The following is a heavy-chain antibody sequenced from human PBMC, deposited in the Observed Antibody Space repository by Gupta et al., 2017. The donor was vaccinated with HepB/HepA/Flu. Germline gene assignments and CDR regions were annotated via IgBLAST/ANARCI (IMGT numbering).Heavy chain of an antibody. D-gene: IGHD2-15*01. CDR3: ARGSPGWDIVGPGQNHWFDP. V-gene: IGHV3-48*03. CDR1: GFTFSSYE. J-gene: IGHJ5*02. CDR2: ISSSGSTI. Sequence: EVQLVESGGGLVQPGGSLRLSCAASGFTFSSYEMNWVRQAPGKGLEWVSYISSSGSTIYYADSVKGRFTISRDNAKNSLYLQMNSLRAEDTAVYYCARGSPGWDIVGPGQNHWFDPWGQGTLVTVSS.